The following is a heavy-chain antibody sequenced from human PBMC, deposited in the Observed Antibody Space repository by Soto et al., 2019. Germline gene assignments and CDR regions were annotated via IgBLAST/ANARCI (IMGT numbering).Heavy chain of an antibody. D-gene: IGHD1-26*01. Sequence: QVQLVESGGGVVRPGRSLRLSCAASGFTFSSYAMHWVRQAPGKGLEWVAVISYDGSNKYYADSVKGRFTISRDNSKNTLYLQMNSLRAEDTAVYYCARDRGSYSLAVVDYWGQGTLVTVSS. CDR2: ISYDGSNK. CDR3: ARDRGSYSLAVVDY. J-gene: IGHJ4*02. CDR1: GFTFSSYA. V-gene: IGHV3-30-3*01.